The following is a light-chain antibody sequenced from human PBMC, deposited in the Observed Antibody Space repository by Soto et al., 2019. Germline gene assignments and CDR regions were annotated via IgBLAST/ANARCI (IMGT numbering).Light chain of an antibody. J-gene: IGKJ3*01. Sequence: EIVMTQSPATLSVSPGERATLSCRASQSVSSNLAWYQQKPGQAPRLLIYGASTRATGIPARFSGSGSGTDFTLTISSLQSEDFAVYYCQQYNNWPVGTFGPGTKVDIK. V-gene: IGKV3-15*01. CDR1: QSVSSN. CDR3: QQYNNWPVGT. CDR2: GAS.